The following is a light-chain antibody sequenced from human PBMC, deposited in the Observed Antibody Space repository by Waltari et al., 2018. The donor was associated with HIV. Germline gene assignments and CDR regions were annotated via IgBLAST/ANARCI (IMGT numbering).Light chain of an antibody. J-gene: IGKJ2*01. Sequence: EVVLTQSPGTLSLSPGERATLSCRASQSVSSNYLAWYQQKRGHAPRLLIYGASSRATGIPDRFSGSGSGTDFTLTISRLEPEDFAVFYCQQYGSSPYTFGQGTRLEIK. CDR3: QQYGSSPYT. V-gene: IGKV3-20*01. CDR1: QSVSSNY. CDR2: GAS.